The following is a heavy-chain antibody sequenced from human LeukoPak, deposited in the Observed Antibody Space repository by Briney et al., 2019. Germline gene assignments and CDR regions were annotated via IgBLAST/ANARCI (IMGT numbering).Heavy chain of an antibody. J-gene: IGHJ4*02. Sequence: GESLRLSCAVYGFTFSSSMMEWVRQAPGKGQEWVSIINSGSTYTYYTESGKGRFTVSRDNAKNSLFLQMNRLRAEDTAIYYCARSLTTLTYEGYWGQGTLVTVSS. D-gene: IGHD1-1*01. CDR2: INSGSTYT. CDR3: ARSLTTLTYEGY. V-gene: IGHV3-21*01. CDR1: GFTFSSSM.